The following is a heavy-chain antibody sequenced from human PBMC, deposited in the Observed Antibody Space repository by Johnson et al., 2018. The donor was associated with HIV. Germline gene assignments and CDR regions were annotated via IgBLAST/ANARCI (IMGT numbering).Heavy chain of an antibody. D-gene: IGHD6-19*01. V-gene: IGHV3-11*04. CDR2: ISSSGSTI. CDR1: GFTVSSNY. Sequence: QVQLVESGGGLVQPGGSLRLSCAASGFTVSSNYMSWIRQAPGKGLEWVSYISSSGSTIYYAASVKGRFTISRDNAKNSLYLQMNSLGAEDTAVYYWARGRAVAGTRAFDIWGQGTTVTISS. CDR3: ARGRAVAGTRAFDI. J-gene: IGHJ3*02.